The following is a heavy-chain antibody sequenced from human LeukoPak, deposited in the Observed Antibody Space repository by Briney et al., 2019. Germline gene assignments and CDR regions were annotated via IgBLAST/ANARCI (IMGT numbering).Heavy chain of an antibody. CDR1: GGFISNYY. J-gene: IGHJ3*02. Sequence: SETLSLTCTVSGGFISNYYWSWIRQPPGKGLEWIGYIYHSGSTYYNPSLKSRVTISVDRSKNQFSLKLSSVTAADTAVYYCARPDEGDAFDIWGQGTMVTVSS. V-gene: IGHV4-59*12. CDR2: IYHSGST. CDR3: ARPDEGDAFDI.